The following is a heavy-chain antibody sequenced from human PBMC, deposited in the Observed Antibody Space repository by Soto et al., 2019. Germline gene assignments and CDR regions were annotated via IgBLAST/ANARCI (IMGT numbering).Heavy chain of an antibody. J-gene: IGHJ4*02. CDR2: ISSSGDTK. CDR1: GFSFSDYY. V-gene: IGHV3-11*01. CDR3: AKPLSLYSSSYLDY. Sequence: GGSLRLSCAASGFSFSDYYMSWIRQAPGKGLEWVSYISSSGDTKLYAESVKGRFTISRDNARNSLHLEVNSLRAEDTAVYYCAKPLSLYSSSYLDYWAQGTLVTVSS. D-gene: IGHD6-13*01.